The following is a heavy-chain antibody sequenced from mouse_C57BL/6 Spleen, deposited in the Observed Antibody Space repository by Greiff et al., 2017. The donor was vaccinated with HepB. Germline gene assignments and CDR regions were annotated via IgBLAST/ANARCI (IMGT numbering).Heavy chain of an antibody. CDR3: ARSGYSNYDSMDY. CDR1: GYTFTSYW. Sequence: QVQLQQPGAELVMPGASVKLSCKASGYTFTSYWMHWVKQRPGQGLEWIGEIDPSDSYTNYNQKFKGKSTLTVDKPSSTAYMQLSSLTSEDSAVYYCARSGYSNYDSMDYWGQGTSVTVSS. CDR2: IDPSDSYT. J-gene: IGHJ4*01. V-gene: IGHV1-69*01. D-gene: IGHD2-5*01.